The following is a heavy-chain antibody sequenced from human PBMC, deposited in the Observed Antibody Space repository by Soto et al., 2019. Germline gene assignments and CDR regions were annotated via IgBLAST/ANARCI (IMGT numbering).Heavy chain of an antibody. D-gene: IGHD4-17*01. CDR1: GFTFSGYS. V-gene: IGHV3-21*01. Sequence: EVQLVESGGGRVKPGGSLRLSCAASGFTFSGYSMNWVRQAPGKGLEWVSSISSSRSYIYYADSVKGRFTISRDNAKNSLYLQMNGLRAEDTGVYYCATRDYGDLCGWGQGTLVTVSS. CDR2: ISSSRSYI. J-gene: IGHJ4*02. CDR3: ATRDYGDLCG.